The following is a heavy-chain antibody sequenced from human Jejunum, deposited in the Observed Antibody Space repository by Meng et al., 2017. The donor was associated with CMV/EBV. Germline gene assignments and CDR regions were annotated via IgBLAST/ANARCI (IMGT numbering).Heavy chain of an antibody. V-gene: IGHV3-30*04. J-gene: IGHJ4*02. D-gene: IGHD6-6*01. CDR2: MSYDGSNK. Sequence: SGLTFSNYAMHWVRQAPGKGLEWVTFMSYDGSNKYYVDSVKGRFTISRDNSKNTLYLQMNSLRAEDTAVYYCARESGKAARGVLDYWGQGTLVTVSS. CDR3: ARESGKAARGVLDY. CDR1: GLTFSNYA.